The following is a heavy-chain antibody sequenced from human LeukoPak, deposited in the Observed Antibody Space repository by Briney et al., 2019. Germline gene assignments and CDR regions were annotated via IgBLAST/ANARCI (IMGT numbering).Heavy chain of an antibody. Sequence: PGGSLRLSCAASGFTFSAYAIHWVRQAPGEGLHWVAHIAYNGSNEMYAESVKGRFTISRDNSKNTVYLQMNSLRSEDTAVYYCARDPAGSFDYWGQGTLVTVSS. D-gene: IGHD6-13*01. CDR3: ARDPAGSFDY. CDR2: IAYNGSNE. V-gene: IGHV3-30*04. J-gene: IGHJ4*02. CDR1: GFTFSAYA.